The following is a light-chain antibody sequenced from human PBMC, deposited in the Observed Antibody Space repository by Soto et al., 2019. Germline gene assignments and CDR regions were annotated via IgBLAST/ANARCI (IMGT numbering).Light chain of an antibody. CDR2: GAS. CDR1: QSVSTK. CDR3: QQYNNCPPLT. Sequence: EIVMTQSPATLSVSPGERATLSCRASQSVSTKLAWYRHKPGQAPRLLIYGASTRATGVPARFSGSGSGTEFSLTINSRLSHDVAVYYYQQYNNCPPLTFGPGTTVDIK. J-gene: IGKJ3*01. V-gene: IGKV3-15*01.